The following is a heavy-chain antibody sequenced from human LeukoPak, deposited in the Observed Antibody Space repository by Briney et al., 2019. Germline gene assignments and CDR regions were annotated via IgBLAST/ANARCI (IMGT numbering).Heavy chain of an antibody. CDR3: AKDLLPSWLPGAFDI. J-gene: IGHJ3*02. CDR1: GFTFSSYA. CDR2: ISGSGGST. V-gene: IGHV3-23*01. D-gene: IGHD5-12*01. Sequence: GGSLRLSCAASGFTFSSYAMSWVRQATGRGVEWVSAISGSGGSTYYADSVKGRFTNSRDNSKNTLYLQMNSLRAEDTAVYYCAKDLLPSWLPGAFDIWGQGTMVTVSS.